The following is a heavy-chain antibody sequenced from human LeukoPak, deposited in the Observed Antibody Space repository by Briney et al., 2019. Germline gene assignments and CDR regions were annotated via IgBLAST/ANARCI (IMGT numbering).Heavy chain of an antibody. V-gene: IGHV3-48*03. J-gene: IGHJ4*02. CDR2: ISSSGSTI. D-gene: IGHD6-19*01. CDR1: GFTFSSYE. Sequence: PGGSLRLSCAASGFTFSSYEMNWVRQAPGKGLEWVSYISSSGSTIYYADSVKGRFTISRDNSKNTLYLHMNSLRAEDTAVYYCAKDAGVAGRIRAFDYWGQGTLVTGSS. CDR3: AKDAGVAGRIRAFDY.